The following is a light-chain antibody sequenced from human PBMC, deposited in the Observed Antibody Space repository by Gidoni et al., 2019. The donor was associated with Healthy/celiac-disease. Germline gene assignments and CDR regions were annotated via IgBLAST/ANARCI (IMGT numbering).Light chain of an antibody. V-gene: IGKV1-8*01. CDR2: AAS. Sequence: IRMTSSPSSFSASTGDRVTITCRASQGISSYLAWYQQKPGKAPKLLIYAASTLQSGVPSRFSGSGSGTDFTLTISCLQSEDFATYYCQQYYSYPRTFGQGTKVEIK. CDR1: QGISSY. CDR3: QQYYSYPRT. J-gene: IGKJ1*01.